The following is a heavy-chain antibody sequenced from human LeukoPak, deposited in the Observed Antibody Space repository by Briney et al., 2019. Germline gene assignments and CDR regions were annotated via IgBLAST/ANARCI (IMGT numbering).Heavy chain of an antibody. J-gene: IGHJ4*02. V-gene: IGHV3-23*01. D-gene: IGHD3-22*01. CDR1: GSSFSKYA. CDR3: AKDWHGSGYSYFDY. CDR2: ISGSGGTT. Sequence: GGSLRLSCTTSGSSFSKYAMSWVRQAPGKGLEWLSGISGSGGTTFYADSVKGRLAISRDNSKSTLYLQINNLSAEDAAVYYCAKDWHGSGYSYFDYWGQGTQVAVSS.